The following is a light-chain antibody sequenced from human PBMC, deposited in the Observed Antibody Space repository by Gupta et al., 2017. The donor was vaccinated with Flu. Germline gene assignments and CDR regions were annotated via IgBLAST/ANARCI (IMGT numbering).Light chain of an antibody. CDR1: QNVERW. CDR3: QQYKGSWT. CDR2: KAS. J-gene: IGKJ1*01. V-gene: IGKV1-5*03. Sequence: VGDTLTITCQASQNVERWLAWYQQKPGKAPKLLIYKASKLESGVPSRFSSSGSGTDFTLTISSLQPDDFATYHCQQYKGSWTFGQGTKVEIK.